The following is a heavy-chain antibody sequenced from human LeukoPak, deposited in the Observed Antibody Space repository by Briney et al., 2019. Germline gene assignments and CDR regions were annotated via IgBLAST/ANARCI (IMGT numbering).Heavy chain of an antibody. J-gene: IGHJ5*02. CDR3: ARGRRQWLLNNWFDP. V-gene: IGHV4-34*01. Sequence: SETLSLTCAVYGGSFSGYYWSWIRQPPGKGLEWIGEINHSGSTNYNPSLKSRDTISVDTSKNQFSLKLSSVTAADTAVYYCARGRRQWLLNNWFDPWGQGTLVTVSS. CDR1: GGSFSGYY. D-gene: IGHD6-19*01. CDR2: INHSGST.